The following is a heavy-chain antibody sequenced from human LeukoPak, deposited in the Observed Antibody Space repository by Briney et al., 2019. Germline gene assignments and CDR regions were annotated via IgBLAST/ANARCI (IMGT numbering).Heavy chain of an antibody. CDR2: IYTSGST. J-gene: IGHJ5*02. D-gene: IGHD3-10*01. Sequence: PSETLSLTCTVSGGSISSYYWSWFRQPPGKRLEWIGHIYTSGSTSYNPALKSRVTISLDTSKYQFSLNLGSVTAADTAVYYCARLTTSGSQIWVDPWGQGTLVTVSS. V-gene: IGHV4-4*09. CDR1: GGSISSYY. CDR3: ARLTTSGSQIWVDP.